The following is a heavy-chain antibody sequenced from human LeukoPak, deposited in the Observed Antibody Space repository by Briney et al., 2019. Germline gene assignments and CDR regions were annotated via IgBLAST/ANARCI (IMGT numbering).Heavy chain of an antibody. D-gene: IGHD6-13*01. CDR2: ISWNSGSI. J-gene: IGHJ3*02. CDR3: AKDKGSSWYPYDAFDI. CDR1: GFTFDDYA. Sequence: PGGSLRLSCAASGFTFDDYAMHWVRQAPGKGLEWVPGISWNSGSIGYADSVKGRFTISRDNAKNSLYLQMNSLRAEDMALYYCAKDKGSSWYPYDAFDIWGQGTMVTVSS. V-gene: IGHV3-9*03.